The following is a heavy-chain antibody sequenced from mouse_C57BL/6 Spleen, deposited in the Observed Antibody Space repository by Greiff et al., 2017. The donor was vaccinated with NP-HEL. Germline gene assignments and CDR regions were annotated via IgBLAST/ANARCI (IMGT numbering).Heavy chain of an antibody. CDR3: ARGDLYCGSSPYFDY. D-gene: IGHD1-1*01. CDR2: IFPGSGST. CDR1: GYTFTDYY. Sequence: VQLQQSGPELVKPGASVKISCKASGYTFTDYYINWVKQRPGQGLEWIGWIFPGSGSTYYNEKFKGKATLTVDKSSSTAYMLLSSLTSEDSAVYFCARGDLYCGSSPYFDYWGQGTTLTVSS. J-gene: IGHJ2*01. V-gene: IGHV1-75*01.